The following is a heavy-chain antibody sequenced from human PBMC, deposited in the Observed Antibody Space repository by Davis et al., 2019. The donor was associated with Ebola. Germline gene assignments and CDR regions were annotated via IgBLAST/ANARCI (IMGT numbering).Heavy chain of an antibody. CDR1: GFTFSSYE. V-gene: IGHV3-48*03. Sequence: GESLKISCAASGFTFSSYEMNWVRQAPGKGLEWVSYISSSGSTIYYADSVKGRFTISRDNAKNSLYLQMNSLRAEDTAVYYCARDQYYYDSSGYYSRYFDYWGQGTLVTVSS. D-gene: IGHD3-22*01. CDR3: ARDQYYYDSSGYYSRYFDY. CDR2: ISSSGSTI. J-gene: IGHJ4*02.